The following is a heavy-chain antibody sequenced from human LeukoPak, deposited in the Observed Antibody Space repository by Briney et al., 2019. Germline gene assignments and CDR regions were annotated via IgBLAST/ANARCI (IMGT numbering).Heavy chain of an antibody. Sequence: GGSLRLSCAASGFTFSSYSMNWVRQAPGKGLEWVSSISSSSSYIYYADSVKGRFTISRDNAKNSLYLQMNSLRAEDTAVYYCARTGSSMVGAIDGWGQGSLVTVSS. V-gene: IGHV3-21*01. J-gene: IGHJ4*01. CDR3: ARTGSSMVGAIDG. D-gene: IGHD1-26*01. CDR1: GFTFSSYS. CDR2: ISSSSSYI.